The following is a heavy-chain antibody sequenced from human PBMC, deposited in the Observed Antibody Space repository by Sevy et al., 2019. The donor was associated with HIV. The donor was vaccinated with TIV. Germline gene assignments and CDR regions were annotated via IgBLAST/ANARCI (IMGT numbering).Heavy chain of an antibody. J-gene: IGHJ4*02. CDR1: GYTFTSLD. D-gene: IGHD3-22*01. CDR2: MNPKDGNT. CDR3: ARGGYYSDRHGYYANRLFDY. Sequence: ASVKVSCKASGYTFTSLDINWVRQATGQGLEWMGWMNPKDGNTGYAKKFQGRVIFTGDTSTTTAYMELSSLRSEDTAVYYCARGGYYSDRHGYYANRLFDYWGQGSLVTVSS. V-gene: IGHV1-8*03.